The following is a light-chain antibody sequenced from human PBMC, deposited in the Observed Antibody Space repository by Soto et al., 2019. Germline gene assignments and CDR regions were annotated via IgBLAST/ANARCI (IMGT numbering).Light chain of an antibody. V-gene: IGLV3-21*02. CDR1: NIGSQD. Sequence: SYVLTQPPSVSVAPGQTARITCGGNNIGSQDVFWYQQKAGQAPVLVVYEDSDRPSGTPERFSGSNSETTATLTISSVEAVDEADYYCQVWDRTSDHWVFGGGTKVTVL. CDR3: QVWDRTSDHWV. J-gene: IGLJ3*02. CDR2: EDS.